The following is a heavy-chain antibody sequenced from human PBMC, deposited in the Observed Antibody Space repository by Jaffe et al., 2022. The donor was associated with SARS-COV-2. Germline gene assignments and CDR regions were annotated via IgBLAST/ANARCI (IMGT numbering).Heavy chain of an antibody. J-gene: IGHJ4*02. D-gene: IGHD6-19*01. CDR1: GFTFSSYG. Sequence: QVQLVESGGGVVQPGRSLRLSCAASGFTFSSYGMHWVRQAPGKGLEWVAVIWYDGSNKYYADSVKGRFTISRDNSKNTLYLQMNSLRAEDTAVYYCARGKFSGWSFDYWGQGTLVTVSS. CDR2: IWYDGSNK. CDR3: ARGKFSGWSFDY. V-gene: IGHV3-33*01.